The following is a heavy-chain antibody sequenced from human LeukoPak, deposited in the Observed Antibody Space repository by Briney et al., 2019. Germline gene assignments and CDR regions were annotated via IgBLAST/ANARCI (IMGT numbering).Heavy chain of an antibody. CDR1: GFTFSSHG. D-gene: IGHD2-21*01. Sequence: PGGSLRLSCAASGFTFSSHGMSWDRQTPERGLEWVSSISASGGEKFYADSVRGRFTISRDNSKNTLYLQMYSLRPEDTAIYYCAKIGVIGLWYFDYWGQGSLVTVSS. V-gene: IGHV3-23*01. CDR2: ISASGGEK. J-gene: IGHJ4*02. CDR3: AKIGVIGLWYFDY.